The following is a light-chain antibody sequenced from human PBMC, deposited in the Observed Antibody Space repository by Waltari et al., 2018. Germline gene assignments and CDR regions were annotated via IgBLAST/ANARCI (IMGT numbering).Light chain of an antibody. V-gene: IGLV3-27*01. CDR2: KDT. CDR1: LLAKKY. Sequence: SYELTQPSSVSVSPGQTARITCSGDLLAKKYARWFQQQPGQAPVLVIYKDTERPSGIPGRFSGSSSGTTVTLTISGAQVDDEADYYCYSVADKNVVFGGGTKLTVL. CDR3: YSVADKNVV. J-gene: IGLJ2*01.